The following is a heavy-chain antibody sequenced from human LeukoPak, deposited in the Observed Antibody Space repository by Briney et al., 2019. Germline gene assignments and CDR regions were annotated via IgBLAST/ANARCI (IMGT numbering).Heavy chain of an antibody. CDR3: ARGSDCSGGSCYSDYYYYGMDV. V-gene: IGHV1-69*13. D-gene: IGHD2-15*01. CDR1: GYTFTSYG. J-gene: IGHJ6*02. CDR2: IIPIFGTA. Sequence: SVKVSCKASGYTFTSYGISWVRQAPGQGLEWMGGIIPIFGTANYAQKFQGRVTITADESTSTAYMELSSLRSEDTAVYYCARGSDCSGGSCYSDYYYYGMDVWGQGTTVTVSS.